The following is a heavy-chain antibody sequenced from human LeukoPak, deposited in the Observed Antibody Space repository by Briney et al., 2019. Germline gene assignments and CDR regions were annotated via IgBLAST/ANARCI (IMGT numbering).Heavy chain of an antibody. D-gene: IGHD1-26*01. CDR1: GFTFSDYG. J-gene: IGHJ4*02. V-gene: IGHV3-30*18. Sequence: PGRSLRLSCAASGFTFSDYGMHWVRQAPGKGLEWVALISFDGSNQYYADSVKGRFTISRDNSKNTLYLQMSSLRTEDTAVYYCAKPPEVGATVGYFDYWGQGTLVIVSS. CDR2: ISFDGSNQ. CDR3: AKPPEVGATVGYFDY.